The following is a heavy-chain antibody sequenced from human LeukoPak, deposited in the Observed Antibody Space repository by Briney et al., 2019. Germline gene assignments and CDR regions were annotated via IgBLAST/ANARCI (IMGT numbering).Heavy chain of an antibody. CDR1: GFTFSDFS. CDR3: ARDHAYAFDI. V-gene: IGHV3-48*01. Sequence: GGSLRLSCVASGFTFSDFSLNWVRQAPGKGLEWISYIGCAIYYADSVKGRFTISRHNAKNSLYLQMNSLRAEDTAVYYCARDHAYAFDIWGQGTLVTVSS. D-gene: IGHD2-2*01. CDR2: IGCAI. J-gene: IGHJ3*02.